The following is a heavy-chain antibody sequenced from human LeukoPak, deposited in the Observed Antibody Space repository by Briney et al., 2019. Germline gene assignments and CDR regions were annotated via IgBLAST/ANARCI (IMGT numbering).Heavy chain of an antibody. J-gene: IGHJ5*02. CDR1: GYTFTGYY. D-gene: IGHD4-4*01. CDR2: INPNSGGT. CDR3: ARSMTTLTIEDCFDP. V-gene: IGHV1-2*02. Sequence: ASVKVSCKASGYTFTGYYMHWVRQAPGQGLEWMGWINPNSGGTNYAQKFQGRVTMTRDTSISTAYMELSRLRSDDTAVYYCARSMTTLTIEDCFDPWGQGTLVTVSS.